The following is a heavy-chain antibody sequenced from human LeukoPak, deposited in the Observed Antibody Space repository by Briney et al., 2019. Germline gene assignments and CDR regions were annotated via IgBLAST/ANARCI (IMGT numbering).Heavy chain of an antibody. V-gene: IGHV4-34*01. CDR2: INHSGST. CDR3: AREKRYFDWLLAILYMDV. Sequence: SETLSLTCAVYGGSFSGYYWSWIRQPPGKGLEWIGEINHSGSTNYNPSLKSRVTISVDTSKNQFSLKLSSVTAADTAVYYCAREKRYFDWLLAILYMDVWGKGTTVTVSS. CDR1: GGSFSGYY. J-gene: IGHJ6*03. D-gene: IGHD3-9*01.